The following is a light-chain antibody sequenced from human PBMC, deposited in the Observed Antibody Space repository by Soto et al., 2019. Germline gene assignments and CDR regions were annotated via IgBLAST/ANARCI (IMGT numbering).Light chain of an antibody. Sequence: EIVLTQSPVTLSLSPGERATLSCRASQSVRTYLAWYQVKPGQAPRLLIYDASSRASGVPARFSGSGSGTDFTLTISSLEPEDFALYYCQQSNSWPPITXGQGTRLEIK. CDR2: DAS. CDR1: QSVRTY. CDR3: QQSNSWPPIT. J-gene: IGKJ5*01. V-gene: IGKV3-11*01.